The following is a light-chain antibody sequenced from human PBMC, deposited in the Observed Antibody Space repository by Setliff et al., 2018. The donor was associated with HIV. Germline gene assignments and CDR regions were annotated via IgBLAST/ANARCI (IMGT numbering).Light chain of an antibody. CDR1: SSDVGGYNY. CDR2: EVS. J-gene: IGLJ1*01. Sequence: QSVLTQPASVSGSPGQSITISCTGTSSDVGGYNYVSWYQQHPGKAPKVMIYEVSNRPSGVSNRFSGSTSGNMASLTISGLQAEDEADYHCTSYTSSYTLVFGTGTKVTV. V-gene: IGLV2-14*01. CDR3: TSYTSSYTLV.